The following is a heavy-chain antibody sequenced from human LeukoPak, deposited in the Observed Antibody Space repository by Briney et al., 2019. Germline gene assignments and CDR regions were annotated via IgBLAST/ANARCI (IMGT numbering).Heavy chain of an antibody. CDR2: IKQDGSEK. CDR1: EFIFNRSW. Sequence: GGSLRLSCAASEFIFNRSWMNWVRQAPGKGLEWVANIKQDGSEKYYVDSVKGRFTISRDNAKNSLYLQMNSLRAEDTAVYYCARDGYWGQGTLVTVSS. V-gene: IGHV3-7*01. CDR3: ARDGY. J-gene: IGHJ4*02.